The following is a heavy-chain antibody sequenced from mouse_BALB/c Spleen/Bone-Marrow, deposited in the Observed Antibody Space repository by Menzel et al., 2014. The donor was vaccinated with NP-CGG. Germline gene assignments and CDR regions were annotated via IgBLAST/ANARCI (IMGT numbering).Heavy chain of an antibody. CDR1: GYAFTSYN. CDR2: IDPYNGGT. J-gene: IGHJ3*01. V-gene: IGHV1S135*01. Sequence: EVKLMESGPELVKPGASVKVSCKASGYAFTSYNMYWVKPSHGKSLEWIGHIDPYNGGTSYNQKFKGKATLTVDKSSSTAYMHLNSLTSEDSAVYYCAREDYGKGFAYWGQGTLVTVSA. D-gene: IGHD2-1*01. CDR3: AREDYGKGFAY.